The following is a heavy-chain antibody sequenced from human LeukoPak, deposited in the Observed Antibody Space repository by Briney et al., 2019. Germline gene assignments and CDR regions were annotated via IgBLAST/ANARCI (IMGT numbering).Heavy chain of an antibody. CDR1: GGSVNNNAYY. CDR3: ASSDYSGYFDY. J-gene: IGHJ4*02. Sequence: SETLSLTCTVSGGSVNNNAYYWGWVRQPPGKGLEYIGNVYYSGITYYNPSLQSRVTISVDTSNNPFSLKLSSVTAADTAVYYCASSDYSGYFDYWGQGTLVSVSS. D-gene: IGHD4-11*01. V-gene: IGHV4-39*01. CDR2: VYYSGIT.